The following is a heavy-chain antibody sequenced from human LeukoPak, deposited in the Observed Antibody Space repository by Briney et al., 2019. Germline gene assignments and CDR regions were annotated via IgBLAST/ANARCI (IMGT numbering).Heavy chain of an antibody. J-gene: IGHJ4*02. Sequence: PSETLSLTCTVSGGSISDYYWSWIRQPPGRGLEWIGYIYYSGSTDYNPSLKSRVTISVDTSKNQFSLRLSSVTAADTAVYYCARVEGTSSHDYWGQGTLVTVSS. CDR2: IYYSGST. CDR3: ARVEGTSSHDY. CDR1: GGSISDYY. D-gene: IGHD6-6*01. V-gene: IGHV4-59*12.